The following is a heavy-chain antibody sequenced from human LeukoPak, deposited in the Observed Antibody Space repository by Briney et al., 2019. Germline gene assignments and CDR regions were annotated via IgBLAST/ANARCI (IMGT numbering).Heavy chain of an antibody. CDR2: IKQDGSEK. V-gene: IGHV3-7*01. CDR3: ARESAGIQDLDY. Sequence: PGGSLRLSCAASGFTFSSFWMSWVRQAPGKGLEWVANIKQDGSEKYYVDSVKGRFTISRDNAKNSLYLQMNSLRDEDTAVYYCARESAGIQDLDYWGQGTLVTVSS. CDR1: GFTFSSFW. J-gene: IGHJ4*02.